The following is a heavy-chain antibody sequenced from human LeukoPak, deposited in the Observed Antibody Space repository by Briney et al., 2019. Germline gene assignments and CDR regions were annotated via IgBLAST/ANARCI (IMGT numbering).Heavy chain of an antibody. CDR2: INHSGST. Sequence: PSETLSLTCAVYGGSFSGYYWSWIRQPPGKGLEWIGEINHSGSTNYNPSLKSRVTISVNTSKNQLSLKLSSVTAADTAVYYCATTIAARRDYYYYYMDVWGKGTTVTVSS. D-gene: IGHD6-6*01. CDR3: ATTIAARRDYYYYYMDV. J-gene: IGHJ6*03. CDR1: GGSFSGYY. V-gene: IGHV4-34*01.